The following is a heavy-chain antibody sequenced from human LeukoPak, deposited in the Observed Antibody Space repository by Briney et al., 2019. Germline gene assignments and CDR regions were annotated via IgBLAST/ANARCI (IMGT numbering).Heavy chain of an antibody. CDR1: GFTFSTYG. Sequence: GGSLRLSCAASGFTFSTYGMHWVRQAPGKGLEWVSKISVSSENTYYADSVRGRFTISRDDSKNTLDLQMSSLRADDTVVYYCAKEDSSWIYGMDVWGQGTTVTVSS. D-gene: IGHD2-15*01. J-gene: IGHJ6*02. CDR3: AKEDSSWIYGMDV. CDR2: ISVSSENT. V-gene: IGHV3-23*01.